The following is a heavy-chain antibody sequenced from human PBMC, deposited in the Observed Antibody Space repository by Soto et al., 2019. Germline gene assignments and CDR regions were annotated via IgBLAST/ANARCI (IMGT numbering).Heavy chain of an antibody. CDR2: ISGSGGST. CDR1: GFTFSSYA. Sequence: EVQLLESGGGLVQPGGSLRLSCAASGFTFSSYAMSWVRQAPGKGLEWVSAISGSGGSTYYADSVKGRFTISRDNSKNTLYRQMNSQRAEDTAVDYCAKVNHYDYYYGMAVWGQGTTVTVSS. CDR3: AKVNHYDYYYGMAV. J-gene: IGHJ6*02. V-gene: IGHV3-23*01.